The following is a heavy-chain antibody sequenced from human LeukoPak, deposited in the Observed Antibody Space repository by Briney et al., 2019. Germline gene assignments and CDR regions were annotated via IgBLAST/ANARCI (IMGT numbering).Heavy chain of an antibody. CDR1: GGSFSGYY. Sequence: SETLSLTCAVYGGSFSGYYWSWIRQPPGKGLEWIGEINHSGSTNYNPSLKSRVTISVDTSKNQFSLKLSSVTAADTAVYYCARPRRVVPAAMNWFDPWGQGTLVTVSS. CDR2: INHSGST. J-gene: IGHJ5*02. D-gene: IGHD2-2*01. CDR3: ARPRRVVPAAMNWFDP. V-gene: IGHV4-34*01.